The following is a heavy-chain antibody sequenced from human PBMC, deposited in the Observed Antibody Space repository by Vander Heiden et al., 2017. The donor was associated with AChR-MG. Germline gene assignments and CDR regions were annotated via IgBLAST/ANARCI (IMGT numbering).Heavy chain of an antibody. CDR2: INAGNGDT. Sequence: QVQLVQSGPAAKTPGASVKVSCKTSGYTFTSYTIHWVRQVPGQRLEWMGRINAGNGDTKYLQKFQGRVTITRDTSANTAYMELSRLRTDDTAVFDCARGYSSGRFDCQVWGQGTLVTVS. CDR1: GYTFTSYT. CDR3: ARGYSSGRFDCQV. D-gene: IGHD6-19*01. V-gene: IGHV1-3*01. J-gene: IGHJ1*01.